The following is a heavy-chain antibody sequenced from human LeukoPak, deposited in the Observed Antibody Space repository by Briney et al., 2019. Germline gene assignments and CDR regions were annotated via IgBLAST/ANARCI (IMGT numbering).Heavy chain of an antibody. J-gene: IGHJ3*02. CDR1: GFTFSDYY. Sequence: PGGSLRLSCAASGFTFSDYYMSWIRQAPGKGVEWVSYISSSGSTIYYADSVKGRFTISRDNAKNSLYLQMNSLRAEDTAVYYCASGFRELSAFDIWGQGTMVTVSS. CDR3: ASGFRELSAFDI. V-gene: IGHV3-11*01. CDR2: ISSSGSTI. D-gene: IGHD3-10*01.